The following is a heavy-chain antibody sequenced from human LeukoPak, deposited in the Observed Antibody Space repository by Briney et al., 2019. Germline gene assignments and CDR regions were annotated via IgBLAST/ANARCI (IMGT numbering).Heavy chain of an antibody. CDR3: ARDGGRLGATFN. D-gene: IGHD1-26*01. V-gene: IGHV4-4*02. Sequence: TSETLSLTCAVSGGSISSSNWWSWVRQPPGKGLEWIGEIYHSGSTNYNPSLKSRVTISVDTSKNQFSLKLSSATAADTAVYYCARDGGRLGATFNWGQGTLVTVSS. CDR2: IYHSGST. CDR1: GGSISSSNW. J-gene: IGHJ4*02.